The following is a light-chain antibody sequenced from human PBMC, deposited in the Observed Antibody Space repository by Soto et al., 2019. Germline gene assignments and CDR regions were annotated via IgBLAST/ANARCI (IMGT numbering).Light chain of an antibody. J-gene: IGLJ2*01. Sequence: QPVLTQPASVSGSPGQSITISCTGTSSDVGSYNLVSWYQQHPGKAPKLMIYEGSKRPSGVSNRFSGSKSGNTASLTISGLQAEDEADYYCCSYAGSNTSVVFGGGTKVTVL. CDR2: EGS. V-gene: IGLV2-23*01. CDR3: CSYAGSNTSVV. CDR1: SSDVGSYNL.